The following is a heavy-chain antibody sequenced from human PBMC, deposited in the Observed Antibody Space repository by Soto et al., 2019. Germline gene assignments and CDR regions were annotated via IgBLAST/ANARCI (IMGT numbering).Heavy chain of an antibody. CDR2: ISYDGSNK. Sequence: PGGSLRLSCAASGFTFSSYAMLWVRQAPGKGLEWVAVISYDGSNKYYADSVKGRFTISRDNSKNTLYLQMNSLRAEDTAVYYCAGPSREAARHSYYYYGMDVWGQGTTVTVSS. V-gene: IGHV3-30-3*01. CDR1: GFTFSSYA. D-gene: IGHD6-6*01. CDR3: AGPSREAARHSYYYYGMDV. J-gene: IGHJ6*02.